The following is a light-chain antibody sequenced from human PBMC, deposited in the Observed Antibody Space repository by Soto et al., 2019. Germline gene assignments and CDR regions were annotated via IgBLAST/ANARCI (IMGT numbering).Light chain of an antibody. CDR2: DAT. Sequence: EIVLTQSPATLSLSPGERATLSCGASQSVGSYLAWFQQKPGQAPRLLIYDATNRATGIPARFNGSGSGTDFTLTISSLEPEDFAVYYCQQRRSWPLAFGQGTKVDIK. J-gene: IGKJ1*01. V-gene: IGKV3-11*01. CDR1: QSVGSY. CDR3: QQRRSWPLA.